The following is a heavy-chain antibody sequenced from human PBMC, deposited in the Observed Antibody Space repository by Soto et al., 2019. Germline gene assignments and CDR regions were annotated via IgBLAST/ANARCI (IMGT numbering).Heavy chain of an antibody. CDR3: ARGWKFYYDSSGYRTLTTYSYYGMDV. Sequence: SETLSLTCTVSGGSISSDYWSWMRQSPGKGLEWIGYIYFRGSTTYNPSLKSRVTISVDTSQNQFSLKLSSVTAADTAVYYCARGWKFYYDSSGYRTLTTYSYYGMDVWGQGTTVTVSS. V-gene: IGHV4-59*12. J-gene: IGHJ6*02. CDR1: GGSISSDY. CDR2: IYFRGST. D-gene: IGHD3-22*01.